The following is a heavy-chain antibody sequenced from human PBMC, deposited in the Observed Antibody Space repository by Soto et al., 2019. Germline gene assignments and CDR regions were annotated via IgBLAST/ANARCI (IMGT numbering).Heavy chain of an antibody. CDR3: ARDLYYYDSSGIPGY. CDR1: GFTFSSYG. J-gene: IGHJ4*02. Sequence: GGSRRLSCAASGFTFSSYGMHWVRQAPGKGLEWVAVIWYDGSNKYYADSVKGRFTISRDNSKNTLYLQMNSLRAEDTAVYYCARDLYYYDSSGIPGYWGQGTLVTVSS. V-gene: IGHV3-33*01. D-gene: IGHD3-22*01. CDR2: IWYDGSNK.